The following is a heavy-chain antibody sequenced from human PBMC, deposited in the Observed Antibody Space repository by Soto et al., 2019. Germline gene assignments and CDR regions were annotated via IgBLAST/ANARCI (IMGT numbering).Heavy chain of an antibody. CDR1: GGSISSYY. CDR2: IYTSGST. D-gene: IGHD2-2*01. Sequence: PSETLSLTCTVSGGSISSYYWSWIRQPAGKGLEWIGRIYTSGSTNYNPSLKSRVTMSVDTSKNQFSLKLSSVTAADTAVYYCARDRTVVPAARGIYYYYYGMDVWGQGTTVTVSS. J-gene: IGHJ6*02. V-gene: IGHV4-4*07. CDR3: ARDRTVVPAARGIYYYYYGMDV.